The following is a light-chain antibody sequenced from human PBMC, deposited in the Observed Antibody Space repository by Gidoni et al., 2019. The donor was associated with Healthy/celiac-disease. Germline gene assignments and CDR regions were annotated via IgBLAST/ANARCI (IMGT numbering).Light chain of an antibody. CDR1: QSISSW. CDR3: QLYNSYSGT. CDR2: KAS. Sequence: DIQMTQSPSTLSASVGDRVTITCRASQSISSWLAWYQQKPGKAPKLLIYKASSLESGVPSRFSGSESGTAFTLTVGSLQPDDFATYYCQLYNSYSGTFGQGTKVEIK. V-gene: IGKV1-5*03. J-gene: IGKJ1*01.